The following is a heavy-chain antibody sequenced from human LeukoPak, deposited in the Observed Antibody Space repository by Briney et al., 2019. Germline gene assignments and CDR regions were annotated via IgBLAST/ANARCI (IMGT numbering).Heavy chain of an antibody. V-gene: IGHV3-23*01. CDR1: GFTFSSYG. CDR3: AKLFRDGYNFWRWGWETRWDY. D-gene: IGHD5-24*01. Sequence: GGSLRLSCAASGFTFSSYGMSWVRQAPGKGLEWVSGISGSGGTTYYADSVKGRFTISRDNSKNTLYLQMNSLRAEDTAVYYCAKLFRDGYNFWRWGWETRWDYWGQGTLVTVSS. CDR2: ISGSGGTT. J-gene: IGHJ4*02.